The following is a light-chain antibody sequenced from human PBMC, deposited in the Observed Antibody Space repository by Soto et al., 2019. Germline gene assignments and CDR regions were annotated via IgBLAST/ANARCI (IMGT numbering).Light chain of an antibody. CDR3: QQYNNWLGT. Sequence: IVLTQSPATLSVSPGGRVTLSCRASQSVSSNLAWYQQKPGQAPRLLIYGASTRATGIPARFSGSGSGTEFTLTISSLQSEDFAVYYCQQYNNWLGTFGQGTKVDIK. J-gene: IGKJ1*01. CDR1: QSVSSN. CDR2: GAS. V-gene: IGKV3-15*01.